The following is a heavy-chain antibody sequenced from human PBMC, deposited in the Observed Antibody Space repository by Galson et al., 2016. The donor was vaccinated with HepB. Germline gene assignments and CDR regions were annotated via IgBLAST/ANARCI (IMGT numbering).Heavy chain of an antibody. D-gene: IGHD3-10*01. J-gene: IGHJ4*02. CDR1: GGSVSSTTYY. CDR2: TFYSGRT. V-gene: IGHV4-39*01. Sequence: SETLSLTCTVSGGSVSSTTYYWGRIRQPPGKGLEWIGNTFYSGRTYYNPSLKSRLTISVDPSKNQFSLRLRSVTAADTAVYYCARQRRFGTWDEIDYWGQGTLVAVSS. CDR3: ARQRRFGTWDEIDY.